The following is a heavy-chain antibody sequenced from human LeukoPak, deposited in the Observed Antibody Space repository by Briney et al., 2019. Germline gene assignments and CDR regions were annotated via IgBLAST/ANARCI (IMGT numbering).Heavy chain of an antibody. D-gene: IGHD3-16*01. CDR1: GFTFSSYG. J-gene: IGHJ4*02. CDR3: AKEGPGGGGYFDD. Sequence: GRSLRLSCAASGFTFSSYGMSWVRQAPGKGLEWVSLISGSGGSTYYADSVKGRLTISRDNSKNTVYLRMNSLRAEDTAVYYCAKEGPGGGGYFDDWGQGTLVTVSS. V-gene: IGHV3-23*01. CDR2: ISGSGGST.